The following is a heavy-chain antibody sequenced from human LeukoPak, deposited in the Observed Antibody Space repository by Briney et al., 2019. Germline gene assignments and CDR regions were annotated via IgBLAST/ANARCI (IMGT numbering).Heavy chain of an antibody. Sequence: SVKLSCKASGGTFRTYSVTWVRQAPGQGLEWMGGIIPIFGTPNYAQKFQGRVKVTTDDATGTAYMELSSLMSEDTAIYYCARVDRYHFYLDVCGKGTPVTVSS. CDR1: GGTFRTYS. CDR3: ARVDRYHFYLDV. V-gene: IGHV1-69*05. CDR2: IIPIFGTP. J-gene: IGHJ6*03.